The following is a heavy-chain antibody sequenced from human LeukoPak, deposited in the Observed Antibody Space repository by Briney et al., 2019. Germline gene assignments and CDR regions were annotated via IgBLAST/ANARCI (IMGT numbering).Heavy chain of an antibody. J-gene: IGHJ2*01. CDR1: GDSISSGYY. CDR2: IYHAGST. V-gene: IGHV4-38-2*02. D-gene: IGHD1-26*01. Sequence: SETLSLTCTVSGDSISSGYYWAWLRQPPGKGLEWIGSIYHAGSTYSNPSLMSRVTISVDTSKNQFSLKLSSVTAADTAVYYCARVVDWYLDLWGRGTLVTVSS. CDR3: ARVVDWYLDL.